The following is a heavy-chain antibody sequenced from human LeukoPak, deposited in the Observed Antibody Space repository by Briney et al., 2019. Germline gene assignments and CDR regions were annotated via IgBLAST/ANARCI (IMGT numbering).Heavy chain of an antibody. CDR2: IYHSGTA. CDR3: ARDGDYDSSGLYY. V-gene: IGHV4-4*02. CDR1: GGSISSSNW. D-gene: IGHD3-22*01. J-gene: IGHJ4*02. Sequence: SGTLSLTCAVSGGSISSSNWWSWVRQPPGKGLEWIGEIYHSGTANYNPSLKSRVTISVDKSKNQFSLKLSSVTAADTAVYYCARDGDYDSSGLYYWGQGTLVTVSS.